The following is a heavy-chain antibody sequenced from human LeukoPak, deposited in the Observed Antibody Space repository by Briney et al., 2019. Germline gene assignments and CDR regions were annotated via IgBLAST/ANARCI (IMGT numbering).Heavy chain of an antibody. V-gene: IGHV1-2*04. J-gene: IGHJ4*02. Sequence: ASVKVSCKASGYTFTGYYMHWVRQAPGQGLEWMGWINPNSGGTNYAQKFQGWVTMTRDTSISTAYMELSRLRSDDTAVYYCARDLFQGDYVSPGYWGQGTLVTVSS. CDR1: GYTFTGYY. D-gene: IGHD4-17*01. CDR2: INPNSGGT. CDR3: ARDLFQGDYVSPGY.